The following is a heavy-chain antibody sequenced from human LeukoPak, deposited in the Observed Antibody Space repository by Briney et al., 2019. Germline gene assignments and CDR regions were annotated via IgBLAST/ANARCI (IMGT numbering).Heavy chain of an antibody. V-gene: IGHV3-13*04. D-gene: IGHD3-10*01. CDR3: ARGRGWGTFDI. J-gene: IGHJ3*02. CDR2: IDTAGDT. CDR1: GFTFSSYD. Sequence: PGGSLRLSCAASGFTFSSYDMHWVRQGTGKGLEWVSAIDTAGDTYYPGSVKGRFTTSRENAKNSLYLQMNSLRVGDTAVYYCARGRGWGTFDIWGQGTMVTVSP.